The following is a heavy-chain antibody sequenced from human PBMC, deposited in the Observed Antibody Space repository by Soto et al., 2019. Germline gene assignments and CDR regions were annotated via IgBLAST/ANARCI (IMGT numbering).Heavy chain of an antibody. CDR2: TSAYNGNT. V-gene: IGHV1-18*04. CDR1: GYTFTSYG. Sequence: GASVKVSCKASGYTFTSYGISWVRQAPGQGLEWMGWTSAYNGNTNYAQKLQGRVTMTTDTSTSTAYMELRSLRSDDTAVYYCARDSVQELTIGLNWFDPWGQGTLVTVSS. CDR3: ARDSVQELTIGLNWFDP. J-gene: IGHJ5*02. D-gene: IGHD1-7*01.